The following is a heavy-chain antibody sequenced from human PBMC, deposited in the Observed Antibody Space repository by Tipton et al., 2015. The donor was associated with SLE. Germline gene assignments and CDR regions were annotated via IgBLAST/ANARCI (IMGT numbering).Heavy chain of an antibody. V-gene: IGHV4-39*07. D-gene: IGHD2-15*01. J-gene: IGHJ3*02. CDR1: GGSISSSGYD. Sequence: TLSLTCTVSGGSISSSGYDWGWIRQPPGKGLEWIGSFYHSGSTYYNPSLKSRLTMSADTSKNQISLKLSSVSAADTAVYYCVRAEGSWDAFDIWGQGTMVTVSS. CDR3: VRAEGSWDAFDI. CDR2: FYHSGST.